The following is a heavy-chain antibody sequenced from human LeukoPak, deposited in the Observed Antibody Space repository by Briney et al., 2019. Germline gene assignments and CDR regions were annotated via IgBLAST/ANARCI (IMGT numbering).Heavy chain of an antibody. V-gene: IGHV4-39*07. D-gene: IGHD4-23*01. CDR1: GVSIRSGSYY. CDR2: INHSGST. Sequence: SETLSLTCTVSGVSIRSGSYYWSWIRQPPGKGLEWIGEINHSGSTNYNPSLKSRVTISVDTSKNQFSLKLSSVTAADTAVYYCARGLGDDYGGNSGMGNWFDPWGQGTLVTVSS. J-gene: IGHJ5*02. CDR3: ARGLGDDYGGNSGMGNWFDP.